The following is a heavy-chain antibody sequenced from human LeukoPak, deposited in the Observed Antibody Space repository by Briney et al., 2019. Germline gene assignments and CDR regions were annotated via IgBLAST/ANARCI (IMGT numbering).Heavy chain of an antibody. CDR1: GFTFDDYG. CDR2: INWSGGST. J-gene: IGHJ3*02. Sequence: GGSLRLSCAASGFTFDDYGMSWVRHAPGKGLEWVSGINWSGGSTDYADSVKGRFTISRDNAKNSLYLQMTSLRAEDTALFYCARVGTSYGAFDMWGQGTMVTVSS. V-gene: IGHV3-20*04. CDR3: ARVGTSYGAFDM. D-gene: IGHD1-26*01.